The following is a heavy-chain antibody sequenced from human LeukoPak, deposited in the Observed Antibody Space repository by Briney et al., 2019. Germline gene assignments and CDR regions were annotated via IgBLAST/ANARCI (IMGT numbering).Heavy chain of an antibody. V-gene: IGHV3-21*01. Sequence: PGGSLRLSCAASGFTFSSYSMNWVRQAPGKGLEWVSSISSSSSYIYYADSVKGRFTISRDNAKNSLYLQMNSLRAEDTAVYYYASRICVSTSCYRGPDWFDPWGQGTLVTVSS. J-gene: IGHJ5*02. CDR2: ISSSSSYI. CDR3: ASRICVSTSCYRGPDWFDP. CDR1: GFTFSSYS. D-gene: IGHD2-2*02.